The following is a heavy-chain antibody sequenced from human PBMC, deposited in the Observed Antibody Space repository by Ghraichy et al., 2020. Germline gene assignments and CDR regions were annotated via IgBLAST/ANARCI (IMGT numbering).Heavy chain of an antibody. CDR3: ARGSRVVRFYYYDGMDV. J-gene: IGHJ6*02. CDR2: ITSSSRNI. CDR1: GFTSSSYS. V-gene: IGHV3-48*02. D-gene: IGHD4-23*01. Sequence: GGSLRLSCVGSGFTSSSYSMNWVRQSPGKGLEWVSYITSSSRNIFYADSVKGRFTISRDNAQNLLSLQMNSLRDEDTAVYYCARGSRVVRFYYYDGMDVWGQGTTVTVSS.